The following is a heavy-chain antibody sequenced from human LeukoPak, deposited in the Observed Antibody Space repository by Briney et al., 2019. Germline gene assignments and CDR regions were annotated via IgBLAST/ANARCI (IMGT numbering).Heavy chain of an antibody. D-gene: IGHD4/OR15-4a*01. V-gene: IGHV3-23*01. CDR1: GFTFSSYA. CDR3: AREQSSGAWRTSDY. J-gene: IGHJ4*02. Sequence: GGSLRLSCAASGFTFSSYAMSWVRQAPGKGLEWVSAISGSGGSTYYADSVKGRFTISRDNSKNTLYLQMNSLRTEDTAVYYCAREQSSGAWRTSDYWGQGTLVTVSS. CDR2: ISGSGGST.